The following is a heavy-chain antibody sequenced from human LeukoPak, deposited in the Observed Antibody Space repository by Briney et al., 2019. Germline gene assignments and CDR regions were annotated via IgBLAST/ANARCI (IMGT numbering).Heavy chain of an antibody. V-gene: IGHV3-11*04. CDR1: GSTFSDSF. J-gene: IGHJ6*03. CDR2: ISHSVSTT. CDR3: ARSETGTTSGRFYYFYMDV. D-gene: IGHD1-1*01. Sequence: GGSLRLACAPSGSTFSDSFISWVRQAPGKWLEWLSYISHSVSTTYYADSVKDRFTISKDNDKNSLYLQMNSLSVEDTAVYFCARSETGTTSGRFYYFYMDVWGKGTTVTVSS.